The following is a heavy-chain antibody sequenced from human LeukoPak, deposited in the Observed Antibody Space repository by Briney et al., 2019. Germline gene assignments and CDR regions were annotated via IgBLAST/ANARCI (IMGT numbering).Heavy chain of an antibody. CDR1: GFTFSSYA. D-gene: IGHD3-10*01. CDR3: ARVRDTYYYGSGSYSD. V-gene: IGHV3-23*01. J-gene: IGHJ4*02. CDR2: ISGSGGST. Sequence: PGGSLRLSCAASGFTFSSYAMTWVRQAPGKGLEWVSAISGSGGSTYYADSVKGRFTISRDNSKNTPYLQMNSLRAEDTAVYYCARVRDTYYYGSGSYSDWGQGTLVTVSS.